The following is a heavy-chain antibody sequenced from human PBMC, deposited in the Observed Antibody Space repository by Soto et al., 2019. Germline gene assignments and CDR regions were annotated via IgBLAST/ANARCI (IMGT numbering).Heavy chain of an antibody. CDR3: TKKSNTGAAGTYCWCGS. CDR2: ISVSGDTT. CDR1: GFTFSNYD. D-gene: IGHD2-8*02. J-gene: IGHJ5*02. V-gene: IGHV3-23*01. Sequence: GGSLRLSCAASGFTFSNYDMSWVRQAPGKGLEWVSAISVSGDTTYYADSVKGRFTISRDNSKNTLYLQMNTLRAEDTAVYYYTKKSNTGAAGTYCWCGSLGQGTLVTVSS.